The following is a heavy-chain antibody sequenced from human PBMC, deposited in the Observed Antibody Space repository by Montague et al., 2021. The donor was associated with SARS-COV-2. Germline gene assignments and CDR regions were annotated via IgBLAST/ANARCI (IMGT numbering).Heavy chain of an antibody. Sequence: SETLSLTCSVSGGSISSYYWSWIRQSPGKGLEWIGYIFRSGITDXXPSLKSRVTISVDMSKNQFSLQLNSVTAADSAVYYCARTEYNWNDWFDPWGQGTLVTVSS. V-gene: IGHV4-59*13. CDR1: GGSISSYY. CDR2: IFRSGIT. J-gene: IGHJ5*02. D-gene: IGHD1-20*01. CDR3: ARTEYNWNDWFDP.